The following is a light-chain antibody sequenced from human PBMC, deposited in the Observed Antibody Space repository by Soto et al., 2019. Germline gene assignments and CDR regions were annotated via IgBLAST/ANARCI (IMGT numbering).Light chain of an antibody. CDR3: HQRSNWPAT. Sequence: EIVLTQSPATLSLSPWERATLSCRASQSVSSYLAWYQQKPGQAPRLLIHDASNRATGIPARFSGSGSGTDFTLTISSLEPEDFAVYYCHQRSNWPATFGQGTKVEIK. CDR2: DAS. V-gene: IGKV3-11*01. CDR1: QSVSSY. J-gene: IGKJ1*01.